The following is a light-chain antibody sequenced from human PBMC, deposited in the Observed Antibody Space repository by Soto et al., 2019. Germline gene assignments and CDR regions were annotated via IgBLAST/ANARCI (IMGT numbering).Light chain of an antibody. Sequence: EIVLTQSPATLSLSPGERATISCRASQSVNNFLAWYQQKPGQAPRLLIFDAGSRDTGIPSRFSGSGSGTDFTLTISGLEPEDFAVYYCQQRCTWPLTFGGGTSVEIK. CDR1: QSVNNF. CDR2: DAG. V-gene: IGKV3-11*01. J-gene: IGKJ4*01. CDR3: QQRCTWPLT.